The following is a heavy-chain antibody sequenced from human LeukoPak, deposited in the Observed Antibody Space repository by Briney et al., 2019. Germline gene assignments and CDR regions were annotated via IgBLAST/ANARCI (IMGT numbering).Heavy chain of an antibody. V-gene: IGHV3-23*01. CDR2: ISGSGGST. D-gene: IGHD5-24*01. Sequence: GGSLRLSCAASGFTFSSYAMSWVRQAPGKGLEWVSAISGSGGSTYYADSVKGRFTISRDNSKNTLYLQMNSLRAEDTAVYYCAREGRCLHLDGDAFDIWGQGTMVTVSS. CDR3: AREGRCLHLDGDAFDI. J-gene: IGHJ3*02. CDR1: GFTFSSYA.